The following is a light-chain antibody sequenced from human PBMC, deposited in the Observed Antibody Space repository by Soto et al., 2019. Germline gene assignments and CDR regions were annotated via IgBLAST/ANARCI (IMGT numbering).Light chain of an antibody. CDR1: QGISSY. CDR2: SAS. J-gene: IGKJ4*01. CDR3: QQYYSYPSPT. Sequence: AIRMTQSPSSLSASTGDRVTITCRASQGISSYFAWYQQKPGKAPKLLIYSASPLQSGVPSRFSGSGSGTDFTLTISCLQSEDFATYYCQQYYSYPSPTFGGGTKVEIK. V-gene: IGKV1-8*01.